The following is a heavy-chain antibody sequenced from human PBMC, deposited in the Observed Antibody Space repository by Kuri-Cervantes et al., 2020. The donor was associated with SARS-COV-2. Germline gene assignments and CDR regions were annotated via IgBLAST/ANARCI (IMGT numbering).Heavy chain of an antibody. D-gene: IGHD2-8*01. J-gene: IGHJ4*02. V-gene: IGHV1-69*11. Sequence: SVKVSCKASGVTFSIFDMSWVRLAPGQGPEWMGRIIGMTGTVHYAQNFKDRVTITADASTSTAYMELSSLRSEDTAVYYCARDVHGGSCTNGVCHDDFDYWGQGTLVTVSS. CDR2: IIGMTGTV. CDR3: ARDVHGGSCTNGVCHDDFDY. CDR1: GVTFSIFD.